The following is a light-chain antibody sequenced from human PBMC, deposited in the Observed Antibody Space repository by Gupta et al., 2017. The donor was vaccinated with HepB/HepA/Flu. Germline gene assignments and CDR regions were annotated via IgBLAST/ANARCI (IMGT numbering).Light chain of an antibody. Sequence: EIVLTQSPGTLSLSPGERATLSCRASQSVSNSYLAWYQQKPGQAPRLLIYGASSRDTGIPDRFSGSGSGTDFTLAISRREQEDFAGYYCQQYGGSPRYTFGQGTKLEIK. J-gene: IGKJ2*01. CDR3: QQYGGSPRYT. V-gene: IGKV3-20*01. CDR2: GAS. CDR1: QSVSNSY.